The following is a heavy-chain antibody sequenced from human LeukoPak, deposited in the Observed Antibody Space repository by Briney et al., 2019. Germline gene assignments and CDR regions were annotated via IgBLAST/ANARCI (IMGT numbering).Heavy chain of an antibody. Sequence: ASETLSLTCAVHGGSFSGYYWSWIRQPPGKGLEWIGEINHSGSTNYNPSLKSRVTISVDTSKNQFSLKLSSVTAADTAVCYCARRTMVRGVITSFDYWGQGTLVTVSS. J-gene: IGHJ4*02. CDR2: INHSGST. CDR1: GGSFSGYY. D-gene: IGHD3-10*01. V-gene: IGHV4-34*01. CDR3: ARRTMVRGVITSFDY.